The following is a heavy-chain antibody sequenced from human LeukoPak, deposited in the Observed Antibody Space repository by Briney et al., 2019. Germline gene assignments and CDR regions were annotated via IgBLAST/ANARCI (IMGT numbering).Heavy chain of an antibody. V-gene: IGHV4-38-2*02. D-gene: IGHD6-13*01. CDR2: IYHSGST. J-gene: IGHJ5*02. CDR1: GYSISSGYY. Sequence: SETLSLTCTVSGYSISSGYYWGWIRQPPGKGLEWIGSIYHSGSTYYNPSLKSRVTISVDTSKNQFSLKLSSVTAADTAVYYCAGSSPGIAPRWFDPWGQGTLVTVSS. CDR3: AGSSPGIAPRWFDP.